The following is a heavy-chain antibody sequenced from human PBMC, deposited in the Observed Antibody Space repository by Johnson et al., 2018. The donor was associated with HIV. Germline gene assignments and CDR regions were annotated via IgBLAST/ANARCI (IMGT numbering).Heavy chain of an antibody. CDR2: IRYDGTNK. CDR3: AKATQGSFDI. V-gene: IGHV3-30*02. CDR1: GFTFSSYG. Sequence: VQLVESGGGVVQPGGSLRLSCVASGFTFSSYGMHWVRQAPGKGLEWVTFIRYDGTNKYYVDSVKGRFPISRDNSKNTLYLQMNSLRAEDTAVYYCAKATQGSFDIWGQGTMVTVSS. J-gene: IGHJ3*02.